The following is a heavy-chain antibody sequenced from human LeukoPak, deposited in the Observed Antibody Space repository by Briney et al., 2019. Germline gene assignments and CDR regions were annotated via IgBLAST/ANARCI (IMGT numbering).Heavy chain of an antibody. Sequence: GSLRLSCEASGFTLSTYWMNWVRQVPGKGLDWVANINPDGSGKRYVDSVKGRFIIARDNADNSLSLQMNSLRAEDTAVYYCASWGAGGNSWGQGTLVTVSS. J-gene: IGHJ4*02. V-gene: IGHV3-7*01. CDR2: INPDGSGK. CDR1: GFTLSTYW. CDR3: ASWGAGGNS. D-gene: IGHD3-16*01.